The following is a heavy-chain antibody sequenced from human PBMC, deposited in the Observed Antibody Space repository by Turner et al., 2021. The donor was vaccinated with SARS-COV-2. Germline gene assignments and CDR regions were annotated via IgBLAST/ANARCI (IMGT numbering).Heavy chain of an antibody. D-gene: IGHD2-2*01. CDR1: GDSLSGRVHY. CDR3: ARQAETAEIPAAYFDH. V-gene: IGHV4-39*01. J-gene: IGHJ4*02. Sequence: QLQLQESGAGLVKSSGTLSLTCTASGDSLSGRVHYWAWLRQPPGQGLEWVGNMDFAGSANCNPSLRSRATILVDTFKNQSSLTLTSVTAADTSVYFCARQAETAEIPAAYFDHWSQGTLLTVSS. CDR2: MDFAGSA.